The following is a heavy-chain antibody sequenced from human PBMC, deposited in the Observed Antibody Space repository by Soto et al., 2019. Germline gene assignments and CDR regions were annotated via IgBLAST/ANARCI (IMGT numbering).Heavy chain of an antibody. Sequence: ASVKVSCKTFGYTFTSYGIAWVRQAPGQGLEWMGWISPYNGHTNYAQKVQGRVTMTTETPTTTAYMELRSLRSDDTAVYYCARDFRYNSGWNAEDYYYGMDVWGQGTTVTVSS. V-gene: IGHV1-18*04. CDR2: ISPYNGHT. CDR1: GYTFTSYG. D-gene: IGHD6-19*01. CDR3: ARDFRYNSGWNAEDYYYGMDV. J-gene: IGHJ6*02.